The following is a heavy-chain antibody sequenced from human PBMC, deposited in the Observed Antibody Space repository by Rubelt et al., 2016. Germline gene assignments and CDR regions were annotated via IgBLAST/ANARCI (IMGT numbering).Heavy chain of an antibody. CDR3: ARPIAVAGTSFPNWYFDL. V-gene: IGHV4-59*08. CDR2: T. Sequence: TNYNPSLKSRVTISVDTSKNQFSLKLSSVTAADTAVYYCARPIAVAGTSFPNWYFDLWGRGTLVTVSS. J-gene: IGHJ2*01. D-gene: IGHD6-19*01.